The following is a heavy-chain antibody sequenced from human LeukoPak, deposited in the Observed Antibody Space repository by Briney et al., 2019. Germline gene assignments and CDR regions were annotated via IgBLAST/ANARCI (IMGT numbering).Heavy chain of an antibody. D-gene: IGHD2-2*01. J-gene: IGHJ1*01. CDR2: ISGSGGST. V-gene: IGHV3-23*01. CDR1: EFTFSSYA. CDR3: AKDPYCSSTSCYVLGN. Sequence: PGGSLRLSCAASEFTFSSYAMSWVRQAPGKGLEWVSAISGSGGSTYYADSVKGRFTISRDNSKNTLYLQMNSLRAEDTAVYYCAKDPYCSSTSCYVLGNWGQGTLVTVSS.